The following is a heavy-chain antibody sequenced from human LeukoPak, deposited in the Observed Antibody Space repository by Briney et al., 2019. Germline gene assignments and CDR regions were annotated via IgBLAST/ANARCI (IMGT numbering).Heavy chain of an antibody. CDR1: GFTFSSYS. CDR2: ISSRSSTI. Sequence: GGSLRLSCAASGFTFSSYSMNWVRQAPGKGLEWVSYISSRSSTIYYADSVKGRFTISRDNAKNSLYLQMNSLRAEDTAVYYCARVRVYYDILTGPERGHYYYYMDVWGKGTTVTISS. J-gene: IGHJ6*03. CDR3: ARVRVYYDILTGPERGHYYYYMDV. D-gene: IGHD3-9*01. V-gene: IGHV3-48*04.